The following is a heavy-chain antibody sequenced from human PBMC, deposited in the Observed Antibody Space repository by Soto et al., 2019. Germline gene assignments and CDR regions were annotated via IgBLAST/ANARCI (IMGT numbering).Heavy chain of an antibody. J-gene: IGHJ5*02. D-gene: IGHD3-22*01. CDR2: ISGSGGST. V-gene: IGHV3-23*01. CDR3: ARALRVYYDSSGYYNWFDP. CDR1: GFTFSSYA. Sequence: GGSLRLSCAASGFTFSSYAMSWVRQAPGKGLEWVSAISGSGGSTYYADSVKGRFTISRDNSKNTLYLQMDSLRAEDTAVYYCARALRVYYDSSGYYNWFDPWGQGTLVTV.